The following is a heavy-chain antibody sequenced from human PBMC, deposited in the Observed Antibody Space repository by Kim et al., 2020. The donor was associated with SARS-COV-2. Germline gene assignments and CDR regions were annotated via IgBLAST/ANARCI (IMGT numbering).Heavy chain of an antibody. V-gene: IGHV3-30-3*01. CDR1: GFTFSSYA. Sequence: GGSLRLSCAASGFTFSSYAMHWVRQAPGKGLEWVAVISYDGSNKYYADSVKGRFTISRDNSKNTLYLQMNSLRAEDTAVYYCARAADGGYSYGMDVWGQG. CDR3: ARAADGGYSYGMDV. D-gene: IGHD2-15*01. J-gene: IGHJ6*02. CDR2: ISYDGSNK.